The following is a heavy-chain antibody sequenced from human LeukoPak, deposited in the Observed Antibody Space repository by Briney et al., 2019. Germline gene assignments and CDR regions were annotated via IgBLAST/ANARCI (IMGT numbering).Heavy chain of an antibody. CDR2: IYSGGST. J-gene: IGHJ4*02. D-gene: IGHD6-19*01. V-gene: IGHV3-66*01. CDR1: GFTVSTNY. CDR3: AKDAFSSGWELFDY. Sequence: GGSLRLSCGASGFTVSTNYMSWVRQAPGKGLEWVSIIYSGGSTYYADSVKGRFTISRDNSKNTLYLQMNSLRAEDTAVYSCAKDAFSSGWELFDYWGQRTLVTVSS.